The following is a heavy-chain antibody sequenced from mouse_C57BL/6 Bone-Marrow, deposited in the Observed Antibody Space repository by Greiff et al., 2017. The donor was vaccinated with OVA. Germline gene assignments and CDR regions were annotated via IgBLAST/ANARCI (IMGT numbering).Heavy chain of an antibody. CDR3: AREGSKAWFAY. CDR1: GYTFTSYG. CDR2: IYPRSGNT. D-gene: IGHD2-5*01. Sequence: VKLQESGAELARPGASVKLSCKASGYTFTSYGISWVKQRTGQGLEWIGEIYPRSGNTYYNEKFKGKATLTADKSSSTAYMELRSLTSEDSAVYFGAREGSKAWFAYWGQGTLVTVSA. J-gene: IGHJ3*01. V-gene: IGHV1-81*01.